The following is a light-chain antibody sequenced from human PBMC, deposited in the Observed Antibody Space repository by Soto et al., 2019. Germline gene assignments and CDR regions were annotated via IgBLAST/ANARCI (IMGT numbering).Light chain of an antibody. J-gene: IGLJ1*01. CDR2: SNN. V-gene: IGLV1-44*01. CDR1: SSNIGSST. Sequence: QVLLAQRPSASGTPGQRVTISCSGSSSNIGSSTVNWYQQLPGTAPKLLIYSNNQRPSGVPDRFSGSKSGTSASLAISGLQSEDEADYYCAAWDDSLNALYVFGTGTKVTVL. CDR3: AAWDDSLNALYV.